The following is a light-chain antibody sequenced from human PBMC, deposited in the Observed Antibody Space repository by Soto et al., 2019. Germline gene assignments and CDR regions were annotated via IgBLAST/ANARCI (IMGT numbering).Light chain of an antibody. CDR3: CSYAAGDSFK. CDR1: SSDVGAYNY. CDR2: DVT. J-gene: IGLJ2*01. V-gene: IGLV2-11*01. Sequence: QSALTQPRSVSGSPGQSVTISCTGTSSDVGAYNYDSWHQQHPGKAPKLVIYDVTQRPSGVPDRFSASKSGITASLTISGLQAEDEADYYCCSYAAGDSFKFGGGTKLTVL.